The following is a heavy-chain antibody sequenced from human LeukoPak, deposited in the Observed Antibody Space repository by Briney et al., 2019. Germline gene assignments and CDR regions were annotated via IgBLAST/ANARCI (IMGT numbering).Heavy chain of an antibody. CDR1: GFTFSSYG. J-gene: IGHJ4*02. CDR3: ASIGMATIEFDY. V-gene: IGHV3-30-3*01. CDR2: ISYDGSNK. D-gene: IGHD5-24*01. Sequence: GVSLRRSCSASGFTFSSYGMHWVRQAPGKGLEGVAVISYDGSNKYYADSVKGRFTISRDNSKNTLYLQMNSLRAEDTAVYYCASIGMATIEFDYWGQGTLVTVSS.